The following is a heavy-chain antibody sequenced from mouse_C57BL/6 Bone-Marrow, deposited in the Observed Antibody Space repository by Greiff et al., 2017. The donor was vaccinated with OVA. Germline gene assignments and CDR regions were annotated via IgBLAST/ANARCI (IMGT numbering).Heavy chain of an antibody. CDR2: IYPSDSEN. D-gene: IGHD1-1*01. V-gene: IGHV1-61*01. J-gene: IGHJ3*01. CDR1: GYTFTSYW. CDR3: ALITTVVEEFAY. Sequence: QVQLKESGAELVRPGSSVKLSCKASGYTFTSYWMDWVKQRPGQGLEWIGNIYPSDSENHYNQKFKDKATLTVDKSSSTAYMPLSSLTSEDSAVYYCALITTVVEEFAYWGQGTMVTVSA.